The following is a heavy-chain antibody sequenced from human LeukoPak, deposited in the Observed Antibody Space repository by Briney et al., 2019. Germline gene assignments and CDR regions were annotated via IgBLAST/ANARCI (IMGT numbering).Heavy chain of an antibody. CDR3: AHGFFYLGMDV. Sequence: SQTLSLTCAISGDSISSKKAAWNWIRQSPSRGLGWLGRTYYRSKWYYDYAVSVKSLIGINPDTSKNQFSLQLNSVTPEDTAVYYCAHGFFYLGMDVWGQGTTVTVSS. CDR1: GDSISSKKAA. J-gene: IGHJ6*02. D-gene: IGHD2/OR15-2a*01. CDR2: TYYRSKWYY. V-gene: IGHV6-1*01.